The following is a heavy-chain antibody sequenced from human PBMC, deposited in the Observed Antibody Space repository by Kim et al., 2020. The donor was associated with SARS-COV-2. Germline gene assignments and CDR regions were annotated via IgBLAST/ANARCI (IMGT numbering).Heavy chain of an antibody. CDR3: ARVFSGYDDYPYYYYGMDV. CDR1: GFTFSDYY. D-gene: IGHD5-12*01. CDR2: ISSSGSTI. V-gene: IGHV3-11*04. Sequence: GGSLRLSCAASGFTFSDYYMSWIRQAPGKGLEWVSYISSSGSTIYYADSVKGRFTISRDNAKNSLYLQMNSLRAEDTAVYYCARVFSGYDDYPYYYYGMDVWGQGTTVTVSS. J-gene: IGHJ6*02.